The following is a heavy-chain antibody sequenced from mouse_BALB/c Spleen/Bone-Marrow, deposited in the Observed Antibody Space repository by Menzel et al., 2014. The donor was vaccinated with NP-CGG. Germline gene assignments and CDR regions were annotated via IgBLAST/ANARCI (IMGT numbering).Heavy chain of an antibody. CDR1: GYTFTDYA. V-gene: IGHV1-67*01. Sequence: QVQLQQSGPELVRPGVPVKISCKGSGYTFTDYAMHWVKQSHAKSPEWIGVISTYSGNINYNQKFKGKATMTVDKSSSTAYMELARLTSEDSAIYYCARGLRHQAWFAYWGQGTLVTVSA. CDR2: ISTYSGNI. J-gene: IGHJ3*01. CDR3: ARGLRHQAWFAY. D-gene: IGHD1-2*01.